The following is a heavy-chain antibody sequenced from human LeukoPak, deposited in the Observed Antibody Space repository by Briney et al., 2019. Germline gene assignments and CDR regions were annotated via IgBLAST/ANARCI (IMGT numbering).Heavy chain of an antibody. D-gene: IGHD2-2*01. CDR2: ISYDGSNK. CDR1: GFTFSSYA. CDR3: ASLGTYCSSTSCYGAFDI. Sequence: GGSLRLSCAASGFTFSSYAMHWVRQAPGKGLEWVAVISYDGSNKYYADSVKGRFTISRGNAKNSLYLQMNSLRAEDTAVYYCASLGTYCSSTSCYGAFDIWGQGTMVTVSS. V-gene: IGHV3-30*04. J-gene: IGHJ3*02.